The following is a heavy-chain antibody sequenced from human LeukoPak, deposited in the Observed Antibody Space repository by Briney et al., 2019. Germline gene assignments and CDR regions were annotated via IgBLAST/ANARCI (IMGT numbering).Heavy chain of an antibody. V-gene: IGHV3-20*04. Sequence: RPGGSLRLSCAASGFTFDDYGMSWVRQAPGKGLEWVSGINWNGGSTGYADSVKGRFTISRDNAKNSLYLQMNSLRAEDTALYYCARSRPTDILEWLLSFDYWAQGTLVTVSS. CDR2: INWNGGST. CDR1: GFTFDDYG. J-gene: IGHJ4*02. D-gene: IGHD3-3*01. CDR3: ARSRPTDILEWLLSFDY.